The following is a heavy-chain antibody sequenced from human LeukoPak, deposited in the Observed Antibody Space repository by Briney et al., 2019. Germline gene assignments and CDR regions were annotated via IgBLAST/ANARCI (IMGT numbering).Heavy chain of an antibody. D-gene: IGHD3-10*01. CDR3: ARPYNWNLIPMVRGVTDNAFDI. CDR1: GYTFTSYY. Sequence: VASVKVSCKASGYTFTSYYMHWVRQAPGQGLEWMGIINPSGGSTSYAQKFQGRVTMTRDTSTSPVYMELSSLRSEDTAVYYCARPYNWNLIPMVRGVTDNAFDIWGQGTMVTVSS. CDR2: INPSGGST. J-gene: IGHJ3*02. V-gene: IGHV1-46*01.